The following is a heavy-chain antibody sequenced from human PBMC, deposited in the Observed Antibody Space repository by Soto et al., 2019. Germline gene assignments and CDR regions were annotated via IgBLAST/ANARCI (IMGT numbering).Heavy chain of an antibody. CDR3: ARDQGGEFLKGSGMDV. V-gene: IGHV4-59*01. D-gene: IGHD3-10*01. Sequence: QVQLQESGPGLVKPSETLSLTCTVSGDSISRYYWSWIRLSPGKGLEWIGYIYYSGETNYNPSVKSRVTISVDRTKNQCSLKLSSVTAADTAVYYSARDQGGEFLKGSGMDVWGQGTTVTVSS. CDR2: IYYSGET. CDR1: GDSISRYY. J-gene: IGHJ6*02.